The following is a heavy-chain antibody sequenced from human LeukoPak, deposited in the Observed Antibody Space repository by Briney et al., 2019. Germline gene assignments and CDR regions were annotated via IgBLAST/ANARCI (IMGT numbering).Heavy chain of an antibody. CDR1: GYTFTGYY. CDR3: ASAGGSGCDRYFDY. V-gene: IGHV1-2*04. Sequence: ASVKVSCKASGYTFTGYYMHWVRQAPGQGLEWMGWINPNSGGTNYAQTFQGWVTMTRDTSISTAYMELSRLRSDDTAVYYCASAGGSGCDRYFDYWAQGTLVTVSS. CDR2: INPNSGGT. D-gene: IGHD6-19*01. J-gene: IGHJ4*02.